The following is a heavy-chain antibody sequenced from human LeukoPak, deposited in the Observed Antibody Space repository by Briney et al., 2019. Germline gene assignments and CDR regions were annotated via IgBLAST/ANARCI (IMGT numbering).Heavy chain of an antibody. CDR2: LNWNGGST. CDR1: GFTFDDYG. J-gene: IGHJ4*02. V-gene: IGHV3-20*04. D-gene: IGHD1-7*01. Sequence: GGSLRLSCAASGFTFDDYGMSWVRQAPGKGLEWVSGLNWNGGSTGYADSLKGRFTISRDNAKNSLYLQMNSLRVEDTAVYYCARSSRELGGYAPWELMPPFDYWGQGTLVTVSS. CDR3: ARSSRELGGYAPWELMPPFDY.